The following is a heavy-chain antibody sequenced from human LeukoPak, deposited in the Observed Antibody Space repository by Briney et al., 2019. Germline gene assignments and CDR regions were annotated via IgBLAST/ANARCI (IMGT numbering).Heavy chain of an antibody. CDR1: GFTFSSYG. CDR3: VRHTERGYSNGVDY. Sequence: GGSLRLSCAASGFTFSSYGMHWVRQAPGKGLEWVAIIWYDGSNKYYADSVKGRFTISRDNSKNTLYLQMNSLRAEDTAVYYCVRHTERGYSNGVDYWGQGTLVTVSS. J-gene: IGHJ4*02. V-gene: IGHV3-33*01. CDR2: IWYDGSNK. D-gene: IGHD5-18*01.